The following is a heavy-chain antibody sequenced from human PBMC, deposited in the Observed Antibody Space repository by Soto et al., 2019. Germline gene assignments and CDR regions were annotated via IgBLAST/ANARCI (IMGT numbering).Heavy chain of an antibody. V-gene: IGHV5-10-1*01. CDR3: ARLEWATEGSRGLAGVFDI. CDR1: GNSFTRCW. Sequence: LRFSFKRSGNSFTRCWISWVRQMPGKGLAWMGRIDPSDSYTNYSPSFQGHVTISADKSISTAYLQWSSLKASDTAMYYCARLEWATEGSRGLAGVFDIWGQGTMVTVSS. J-gene: IGHJ3*02. CDR2: IDPSDSYT. D-gene: IGHD3-3*01.